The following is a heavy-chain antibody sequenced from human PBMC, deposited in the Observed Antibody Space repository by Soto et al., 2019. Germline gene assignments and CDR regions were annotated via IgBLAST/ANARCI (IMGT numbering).Heavy chain of an antibody. J-gene: IGHJ6*02. D-gene: IGHD3-16*01. CDR1: GYTFTSYD. CDR2: MNPNSGNT. V-gene: IGHV1-8*01. CDR3: ARWGGKPRSPYYYYGMDV. Sequence: ASVKVSCKASGYTFTSYDINWVRQATGQGLEWMGWMNPNSGNTGYAQKFQGRVTMTRNTSISTAYMELSSLRSEDTAVYYCARWGGKPRSPYYYYGMDVWGQGKTGTVSS.